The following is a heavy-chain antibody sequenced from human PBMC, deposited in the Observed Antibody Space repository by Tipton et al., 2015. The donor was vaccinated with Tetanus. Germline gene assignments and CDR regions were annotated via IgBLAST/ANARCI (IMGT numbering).Heavy chain of an antibody. CDR3: ARGGYCSSTSCYSMRYYGMDV. D-gene: IGHD2-2*01. V-gene: IGHV4-34*01. J-gene: IGHJ6*02. Sequence: TLSLTCAVYGGSFSGYYWSWIRQPPGKGLEWIGEINHSGSTNYNPSLKSRVTISVDTSKNQFSLKLSSVTAADTAVYYCARGGYCSSTSCYSMRYYGMDVWGQGTTVTVSS. CDR2: INHSGST. CDR1: GGSFSGYY.